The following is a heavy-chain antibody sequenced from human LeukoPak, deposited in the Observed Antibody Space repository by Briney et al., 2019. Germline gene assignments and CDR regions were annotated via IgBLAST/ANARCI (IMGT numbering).Heavy chain of an antibody. D-gene: IGHD6-19*01. CDR3: ARFAVHRRLAVAGQFGLDY. V-gene: IGHV1-46*01. CDR2: INPSGGNT. CDR1: GYTFTHYY. J-gene: IGHJ4*02. Sequence: ASVKVSCKTSGYTFTHYYMNWVRQAPGQGLEWMGLINPSGGNTNYAQKFQGRVTMTRDTSTSTVYMELSSLRSGDTAVYYCARFAVHRRLAVAGQFGLDYWGQGTLVTVSS.